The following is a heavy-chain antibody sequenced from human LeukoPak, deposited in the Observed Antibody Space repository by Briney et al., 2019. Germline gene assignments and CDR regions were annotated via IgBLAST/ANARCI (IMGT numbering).Heavy chain of an antibody. V-gene: IGHV4-4*07. CDR2: IYTSGST. CDR1: DGSISSYY. D-gene: IGHD3-10*01. Sequence: SETLSLTCTVSDGSISSYYWSWIRQPAGKGLEWIGRIYTSGSTNYNPSLKSRVTISVDTSKNQFSLKLSSVTAADTAVYYCAGNYYGSGSYYSEDRYWGQGTLVTVSS. CDR3: AGNYYGSGSYYSEDRY. J-gene: IGHJ4*02.